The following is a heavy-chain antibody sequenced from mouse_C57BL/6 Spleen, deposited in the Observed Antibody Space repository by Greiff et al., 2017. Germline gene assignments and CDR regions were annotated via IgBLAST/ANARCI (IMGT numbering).Heavy chain of an antibody. CDR2: ISGGGGNT. CDR1: GFTFSSYT. Sequence: EVKLVESGGGLVKPGGSLKLSCAASGFTFSSYTMSWVRQTPEKRLEWVATISGGGGNTYYPDSVKGRFTISRDNAKNTLYLQMSSLRSEDTALYYCARHPDYYGSPWFAYWGQGTLVTVSA. D-gene: IGHD1-1*01. J-gene: IGHJ3*01. V-gene: IGHV5-9*01. CDR3: ARHPDYYGSPWFAY.